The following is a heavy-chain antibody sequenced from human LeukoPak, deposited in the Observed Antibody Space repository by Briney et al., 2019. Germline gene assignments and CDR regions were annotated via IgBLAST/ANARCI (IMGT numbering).Heavy chain of an antibody. V-gene: IGHV3-53*01. J-gene: IGHJ4*02. Sequence: GSLRLSCAASGFTVSSDFMTWVRQAPGKGLEWVSMLQNGATFYADSVKGRFTISSDTSKNALYLQMTSLRAEDTAVYYCAKQPLNDYIWENWGQGTLVTVSS. CDR2: LQNGAT. CDR3: AKQPLNDYIWEN. D-gene: IGHD3-16*01. CDR1: GFTVSSDF.